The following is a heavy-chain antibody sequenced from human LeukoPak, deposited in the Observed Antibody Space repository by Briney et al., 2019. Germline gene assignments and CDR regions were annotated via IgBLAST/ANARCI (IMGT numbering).Heavy chain of an antibody. D-gene: IGHD3-22*01. CDR3: ARWLRYYDSNGYLPGGFDY. Sequence: SQTLSLTCTVSGDSISSTDYFWSWIRQPPGKGLEWIGSIYYSGSTYYNPSLKSRVTISVDTSKNQFSLKLSSVTAADTAVYYCARWLRYYDSNGYLPGGFDYWGQGTLVTVSS. CDR2: IYYSGST. V-gene: IGHV4-39*01. J-gene: IGHJ4*02. CDR1: GDSISSTDYF.